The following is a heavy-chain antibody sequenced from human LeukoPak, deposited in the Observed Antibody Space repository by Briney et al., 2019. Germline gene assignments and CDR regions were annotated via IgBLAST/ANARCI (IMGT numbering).Heavy chain of an antibody. CDR1: GYTFTSYG. CDR2: ISAYNGNT. D-gene: IGHD2-2*01. V-gene: IGHV1-18*01. CDR3: ARETPFFPRSRVVPAAKGLGPYGMDV. Sequence: ASVKVSCKASGYTFTSYGISWVRQAPGQGLEWMGWISAYNGNTNYAQKLQGRVTMTTDTSTSTAYMELRSLRSDDTAVYYCARETPFFPRSRVVPAAKGLGPYGMDVWGQGTTVTVSS. J-gene: IGHJ6*02.